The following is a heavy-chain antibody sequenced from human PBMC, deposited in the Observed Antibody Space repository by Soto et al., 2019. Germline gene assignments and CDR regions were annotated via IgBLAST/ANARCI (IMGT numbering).Heavy chain of an antibody. J-gene: IGHJ4*02. CDR3: ARDGRYDRSGHYYFFDI. D-gene: IGHD3-22*01. V-gene: IGHV3-30*03. Sequence: QAQLVESGGGVVQPGRSLTLSCTASGFTFSSYGLHWVRQAPGEGLEWVTVISSDGTNKYYIDSVKGRFTISRDNSKNTLYLHMNILRVADTAVYYCARDGRYDRSGHYYFFDIWGQGTLVTVSS. CDR2: ISSDGTNK. CDR1: GFTFSSYG.